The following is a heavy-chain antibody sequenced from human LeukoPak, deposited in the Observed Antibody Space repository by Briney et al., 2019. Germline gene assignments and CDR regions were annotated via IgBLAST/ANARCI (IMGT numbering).Heavy chain of an antibody. J-gene: IGHJ4*02. CDR2: ISWNSGSI. V-gene: IGHV3-9*01. Sequence: PGGSLRLSCAGSGFIFNNYAMHWVRQPPGKGLEWVSGISWNSGSIGYADSVKGRFTISRDNAKNSLYLQMNSLRAEDTALYYCAKDILGVGATIDYWGQGTLVTVSS. CDR1: GFIFNNYA. D-gene: IGHD1-26*01. CDR3: AKDILGVGATIDY.